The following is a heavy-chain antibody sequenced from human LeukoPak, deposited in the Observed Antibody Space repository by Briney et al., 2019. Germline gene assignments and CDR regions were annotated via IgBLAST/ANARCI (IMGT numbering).Heavy chain of an antibody. J-gene: IGHJ4*02. V-gene: IGHV4-59*02. CDR1: GGSVTDYY. CDR2: IYYTGT. CDR3: ASRKLGNDY. D-gene: IGHD7-27*01. Sequence: PSETLSLTCTGSGGSVTDYYWSWIRQSPGKGLEWIGYIYYTGTSYNPSLKSRVTISADTSKNQFSLKLISVTAADTAVYYCASRKLGNDYWGQGTLVTVSS.